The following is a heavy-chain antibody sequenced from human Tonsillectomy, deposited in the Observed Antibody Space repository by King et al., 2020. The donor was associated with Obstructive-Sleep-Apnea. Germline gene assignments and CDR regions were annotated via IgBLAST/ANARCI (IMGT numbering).Heavy chain of an antibody. CDR2: ISGSGGST. Sequence: ELQLVQSGGGLVQPGGSLRLSCAASGFTFSSYAMSWVRQAPGKGLEWVSAISGSGGSTYYADSVKGRFTISRDNSKNTLYLQMNSLRAEDTAVYYCAKDLLRYYDSSGYYYNRWFDPWGQGTLVTVSS. D-gene: IGHD3-22*01. CDR1: GFTFSSYA. V-gene: IGHV3-23*04. CDR3: AKDLLRYYDSSGYYYNRWFDP. J-gene: IGHJ5*02.